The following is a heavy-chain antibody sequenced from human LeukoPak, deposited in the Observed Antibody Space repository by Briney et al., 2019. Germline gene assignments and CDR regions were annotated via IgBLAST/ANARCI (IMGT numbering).Heavy chain of an antibody. Sequence: PGRTLRLSCAGSGFIFNNYAMHWVRQPPGKGLEWVSGISWNSGSIDYADSVKGRFTISRDNAKNSLYLQMKSLRAEDTAVYYCAREASSSSWYYFDYWGQGTLVTVSS. J-gene: IGHJ4*02. D-gene: IGHD6-13*01. V-gene: IGHV3-9*01. CDR1: GFIFNNYA. CDR2: ISWNSGSI. CDR3: AREASSSSWYYFDY.